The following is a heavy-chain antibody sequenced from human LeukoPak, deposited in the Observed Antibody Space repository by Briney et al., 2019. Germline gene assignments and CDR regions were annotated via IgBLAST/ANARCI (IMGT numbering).Heavy chain of an antibody. Sequence: KSSETLSLTCTVSGGSISSYYWSWVRQPPGKGLEWIGFVYYTGSTNYSPSLKSRDTISVDTSKNQFSLKLRSVTAADTAVYYCARISSSNWYIERGAFDVWGQGTMVTVSS. CDR1: GGSISSYY. V-gene: IGHV4-59*01. J-gene: IGHJ3*01. CDR3: ARISSSNWYIERGAFDV. CDR2: VYYTGST. D-gene: IGHD6-13*01.